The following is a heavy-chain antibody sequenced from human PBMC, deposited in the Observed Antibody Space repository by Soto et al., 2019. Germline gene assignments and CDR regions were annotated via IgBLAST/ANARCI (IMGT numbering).Heavy chain of an antibody. Sequence: GDALRLSCASSGFAFDTYAISWVRQAPGKGLECVSAVTSSVDRTYYADSVKGQFTISRDNAKNKLFLHMNSLSTEDTALYYCANPRSSAHDHWGQGTPVTVSS. J-gene: IGHJ4*02. D-gene: IGHD2-15*01. CDR3: ANPRSSAHDH. CDR1: GFAFDTYA. CDR2: VTSSVDRT. V-gene: IGHV3-23*01.